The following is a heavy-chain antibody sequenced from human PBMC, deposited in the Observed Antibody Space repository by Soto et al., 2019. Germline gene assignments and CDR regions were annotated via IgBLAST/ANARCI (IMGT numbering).Heavy chain of an antibody. Sequence: GASVKVSCKASGGTFSSYAISWVRQAPGQGLEWMGGIIPIFGTANYAQKFQGRVTITADESTSTAYMELSSLRSEDTAVYYCARGNCGGDCYYDYYYGMDVWGQGTTVTVSS. CDR3: ARGNCGGDCYYDYYYGMDV. V-gene: IGHV1-69*13. D-gene: IGHD2-21*02. CDR2: IIPIFGTA. J-gene: IGHJ6*02. CDR1: GGTFSSYA.